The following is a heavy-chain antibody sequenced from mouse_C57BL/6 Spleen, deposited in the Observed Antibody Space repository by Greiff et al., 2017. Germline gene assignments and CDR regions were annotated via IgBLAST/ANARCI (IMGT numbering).Heavy chain of an antibody. Sequence: QVQLQQSGAELVRPGTSVKVSCKASGYAFTNYLIEWVKQRPGQGLEWIGVINPGSGDTNYNEKFKGKATLTADKSSSTAYMQLSSLTAEDSAVYFCARSAAHAFCFGYWGQGTTLTVSS. J-gene: IGHJ2*01. CDR3: ARSAAHAFCFGY. CDR2: INPGSGDT. D-gene: IGHD3-2*02. CDR1: GYAFTNYL. V-gene: IGHV1-54*01.